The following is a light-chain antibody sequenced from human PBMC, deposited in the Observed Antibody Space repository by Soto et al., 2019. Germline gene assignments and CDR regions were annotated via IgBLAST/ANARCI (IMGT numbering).Light chain of an antibody. V-gene: IGKV3-11*01. CDR1: QSISTY. CDR3: QRRSNWPLT. CDR2: DAS. J-gene: IGKJ4*01. Sequence: EIVLTQSPATLSLSPGERATLSCRASQSISTYLAWYQQKPGQAPRLLIYDASNRATGIPARFSGSGSGTEFPPTISTLESEDFAIYYCQRRSNWPLTFGGGTKVEIK.